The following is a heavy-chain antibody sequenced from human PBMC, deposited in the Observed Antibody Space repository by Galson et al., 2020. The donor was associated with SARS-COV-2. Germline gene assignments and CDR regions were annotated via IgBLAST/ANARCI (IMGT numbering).Heavy chain of an antibody. J-gene: IGHJ4*02. D-gene: IGHD2-2*01. CDR3: ANGEVVVPSGY. CDR1: GFTFSSYA. Sequence: WGSLRLSCAASGFTFSSYAMSWVRQAPGKGLEWVSAISGSGVSKYNADSVKGRFTISRDNSKNTLYLQMNSLRAEDTAVYYCANGEVVVPSGYWGQGTLVTVSS. CDR2: ISGSGVSK. V-gene: IGHV3-23*01.